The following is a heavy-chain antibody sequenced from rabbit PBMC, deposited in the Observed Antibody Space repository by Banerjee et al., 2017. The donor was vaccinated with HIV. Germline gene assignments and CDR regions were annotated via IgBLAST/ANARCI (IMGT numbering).Heavy chain of an antibody. Sequence: QSLEESGGDLVKPGASLTLTCTASGFSFSSSYYMCWVRQAPGKGLEWIACIDAGSSGSTYYASWAKGRFTISKTSSTTVTLQMTSLTAADTATYFCAKDPVVYAGDDGYDSANYFHLWGQGTLVTVS. D-gene: IGHD6-1*01. J-gene: IGHJ4*01. V-gene: IGHV1S40*01. CDR1: GFSFSSSYY. CDR3: AKDPVVYAGDDGYDSANYFHL. CDR2: IDAGSSGST.